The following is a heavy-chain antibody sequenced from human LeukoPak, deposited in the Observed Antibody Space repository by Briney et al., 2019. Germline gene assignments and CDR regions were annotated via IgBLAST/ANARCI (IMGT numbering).Heavy chain of an antibody. CDR3: ASGYDSSGYYRN. V-gene: IGHV4-61*01. CDR1: GGSVSSGSYY. J-gene: IGHJ4*02. Sequence: SETLSLTCTVSGGSVSSGSYYWSWIRQPPGKGLEWIGYIYYSGSTNYNPSLKSRVTISVDTSKNQFSLKLSSVTAADTAVYYCASGYDSSGYYRNWGQGTLVTVSS. CDR2: IYYSGST. D-gene: IGHD3-22*01.